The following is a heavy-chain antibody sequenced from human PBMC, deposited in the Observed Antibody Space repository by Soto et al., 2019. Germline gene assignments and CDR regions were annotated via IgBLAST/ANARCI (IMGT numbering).Heavy chain of an antibody. CDR2: ISGGGGTT. Sequence: EVQLLESGGGLVQPGGSRRLPGAAPGFTFSSHVMNWVRQAPGKGLEWVAAISGGGGTTFYGDSVEGRFTMSRDNSKNTLFLQMNSLRAEDTAVYYCARGPRAPPPHDYGMDVWGQGTTVTVSS. CDR1: GFTFSSHV. CDR3: ARGPRAPPPHDYGMDV. V-gene: IGHV3-23*01. J-gene: IGHJ6*02.